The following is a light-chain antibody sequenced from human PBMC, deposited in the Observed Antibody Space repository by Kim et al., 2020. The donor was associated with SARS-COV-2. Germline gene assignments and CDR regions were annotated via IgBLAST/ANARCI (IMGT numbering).Light chain of an antibody. J-gene: IGKJ2*01. CDR1: QRINNW. V-gene: IGKV1-5*03. CDR3: QQYNNYPHT. Sequence: DIQMTQSPSTLSASVGDRVTITCRASQRINNWLAWYQQKPGNAPKLLIYTASTLENGVPSRFSGSGSGTEFTISISSLQPDDFATYYCQQYNNYPHTFGQGNKLEI. CDR2: TAS.